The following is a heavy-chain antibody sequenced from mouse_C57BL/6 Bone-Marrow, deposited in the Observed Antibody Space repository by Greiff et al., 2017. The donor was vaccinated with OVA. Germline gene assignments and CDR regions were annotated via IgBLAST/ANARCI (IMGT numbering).Heavy chain of an antibody. CDR2: IDPANGNT. Sequence: EVQLQQSVAELVRPGASVKLSCTASGFNIKNTYMHWVKQRPEQGLEWIGRIDPANGNTKYAPKFQGKATITADTSSNTAYLQLSSLTSEDTAIYYCAFYYYGSSPWFAYWGQGTLVTVSA. J-gene: IGHJ3*01. V-gene: IGHV14-3*01. D-gene: IGHD1-1*01. CDR3: AFYYYGSSPWFAY. CDR1: GFNIKNTY.